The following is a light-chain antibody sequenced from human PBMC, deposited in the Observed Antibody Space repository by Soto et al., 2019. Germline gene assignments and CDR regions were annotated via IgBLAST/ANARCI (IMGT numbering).Light chain of an antibody. J-gene: IGKJ1*01. V-gene: IGKV3-11*01. CDR3: AQRVWPST. CDR2: DAS. CDR1: QSVSSQ. Sequence: EIVLTQSPATLSLSPGERATLSCRASQSVSSQLAWYQHKPGQAPRLLIYDASNRATGIPDRFSGSGSGTDFPLTISSLEPEDFAVYYCAQRVWPSTVGQGTKVDIK.